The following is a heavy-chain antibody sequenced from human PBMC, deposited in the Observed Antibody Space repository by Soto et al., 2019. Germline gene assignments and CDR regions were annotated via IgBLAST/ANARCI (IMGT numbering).Heavy chain of an antibody. CDR1: GFTFSSYA. Sequence: QVQLVESGGGVVQPGRSLRLSCAASGFTFSSYAMHWVRQAPGKGLEWVAVISYDGSNKYYADSVKGRFTISRDNSKNTLYQQMNSLRTEDTAVYYCARSLWRDDYNWGYFDLWGRGTLVTVSS. CDR2: ISYDGSNK. D-gene: IGHD4-4*01. J-gene: IGHJ2*01. CDR3: ARSLWRDDYNWGYFDL. V-gene: IGHV3-30-3*01.